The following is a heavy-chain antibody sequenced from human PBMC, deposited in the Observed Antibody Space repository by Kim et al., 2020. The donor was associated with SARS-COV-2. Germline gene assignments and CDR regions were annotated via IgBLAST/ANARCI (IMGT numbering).Heavy chain of an antibody. CDR2: MNPNSGNT. J-gene: IGHJ6*02. Sequence: ASVKVSCKASGYTFTSYDINWVRQATGQGLEWMGWMNPNSGNTGYAQKFQGRVTMTRNTTISTAYMELISMRSEDKAVYYCAVWLQTNYYYYGMDVWGPGSTVTVSS. CDR3: AVWLQTNYYYYGMDV. CDR1: GYTFTSYD. D-gene: IGHD3-16*01. V-gene: IGHV1-8*01.